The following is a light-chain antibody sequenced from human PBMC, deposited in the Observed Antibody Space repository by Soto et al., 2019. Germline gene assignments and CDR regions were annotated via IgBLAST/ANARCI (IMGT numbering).Light chain of an antibody. Sequence: EIVMTQSPATLSVSPRERATLSCSSSQSVSNNLAWYQQKPGQAPRLLIYGASTRATGIPARFSGSGSGTEFTLTISSLQSEDFAVYYCQQYNNWPRTFGQGTKVDI. V-gene: IGKV3-15*01. CDR2: GAS. CDR3: QQYNNWPRT. CDR1: QSVSNN. J-gene: IGKJ1*01.